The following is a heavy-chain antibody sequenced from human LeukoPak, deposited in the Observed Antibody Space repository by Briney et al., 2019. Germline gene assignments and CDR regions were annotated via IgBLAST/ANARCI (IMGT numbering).Heavy chain of an antibody. Sequence: GGSLRLSCAASGFTFSSYAMNWVRQAPGKGPEWVSTIGNHDGSPHYADSVKGRFTISRDNSKNTLYLQMNSLRTEDTAVYYCVKDISGWPQHWGQGTLVTVSS. V-gene: IGHV3-23*01. J-gene: IGHJ1*01. CDR1: GFTFSSYA. D-gene: IGHD6-19*01. CDR2: IGNHDGSP. CDR3: VKDISGWPQH.